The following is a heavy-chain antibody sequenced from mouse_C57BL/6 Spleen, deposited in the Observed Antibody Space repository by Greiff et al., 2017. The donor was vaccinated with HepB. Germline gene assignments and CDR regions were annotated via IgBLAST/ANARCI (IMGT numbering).Heavy chain of an antibody. CDR1: GYAFTNYL. Sequence: QVQLKESGAELVRPGTSVKVSCKASGYAFTNYLIEWVKQRPGQGLEWIGVINPGSGGTNYNEKFKGKATLTADKSSSTAYMQLSSLTSEDSAVYFCARRYYGSLWYFDVWGTGTTVTVSS. CDR2: INPGSGGT. J-gene: IGHJ1*03. D-gene: IGHD1-1*01. V-gene: IGHV1-54*01. CDR3: ARRYYGSLWYFDV.